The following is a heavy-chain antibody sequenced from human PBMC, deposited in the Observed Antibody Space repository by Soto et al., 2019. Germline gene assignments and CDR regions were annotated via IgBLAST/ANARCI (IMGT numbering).Heavy chain of an antibody. J-gene: IGHJ5*02. CDR3: ARIANSYYDSSGYYLGWFDP. Sequence: ASVKVSCKASGYTFTGYYMHWVRQAPGQGLEWMGWINPNSGGTSYAQKFQGRVTMTRDTSISTAYMELSRLRSDDTAVYYCARIANSYYDSSGYYLGWFDPWGQGTLVTVSS. CDR2: INPNSGGT. CDR1: GYTFTGYY. V-gene: IGHV1-2*02. D-gene: IGHD3-22*01.